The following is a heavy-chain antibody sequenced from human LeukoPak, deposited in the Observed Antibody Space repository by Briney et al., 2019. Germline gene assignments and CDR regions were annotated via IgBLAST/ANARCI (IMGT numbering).Heavy chain of an antibody. CDR2: ISWDGGST. D-gene: IGHD3-22*01. CDR1: GFTFDDYA. CDR3: AKEYYDSSGYQEY. J-gene: IGHJ4*02. Sequence: GGSLRLSCAASGFTFDDYAMHWVRQAPGKGLEWVSLISWDGGSTYYADSVKGRFTISRDNSKNSLYLQMNSLRAEDTALYYCAKEYYDSSGYQEYWGQGTLVTVSS. V-gene: IGHV3-43D*03.